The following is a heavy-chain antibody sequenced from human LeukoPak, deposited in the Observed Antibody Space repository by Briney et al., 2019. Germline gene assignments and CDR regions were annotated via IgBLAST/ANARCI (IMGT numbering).Heavy chain of an antibody. D-gene: IGHD6-13*01. J-gene: IGHJ5*01. V-gene: IGHV4-39*07. CDR2: INHSGST. CDR3: ARKEYSSSWFSS. Sequence: SETLSLTCIVSGGSISSTTYYWGWIRQPPGKGLEWIGEINHSGSTNYNPSLKSRVTISVDTSKNQFSLKLSSVTAADTAVYYCARKEYSSSWFSSWGQGTLVTVSS. CDR1: GGSISSTTYY.